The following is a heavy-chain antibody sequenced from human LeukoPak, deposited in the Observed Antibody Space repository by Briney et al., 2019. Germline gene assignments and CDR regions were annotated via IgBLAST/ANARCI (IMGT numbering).Heavy chain of an antibody. CDR1: GFPFSSYS. D-gene: IGHD6-13*01. Sequence: GRSLRLSCAASGFPFSSYSMSSVRPASGKGLEWVANIKQDGSEKVYVDSVKGRFTISRDNAKNSLFLQMNTLRAEDTAVYYCARDPYSRTGSYGMDVWGQGTTDSVSS. CDR2: IKQDGSEK. V-gene: IGHV3-7*04. CDR3: ARDPYSRTGSYGMDV. J-gene: IGHJ6*02.